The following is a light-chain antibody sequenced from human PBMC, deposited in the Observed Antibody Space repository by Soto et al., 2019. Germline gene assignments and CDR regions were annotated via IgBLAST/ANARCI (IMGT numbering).Light chain of an antibody. V-gene: IGLV2-14*03. CDR3: TSWTTSTTMI. J-gene: IGLJ2*01. Sequence: QPVLTQPASVSGSPGQSITISCTGTSSDIGAYNFVSWYQQHPGKAPKLMLYDVNIRPSGVSNRFSGSKSGNTASLTISGPQAEDEADYYCTSWTTSTTMIFGGGTKLTVL. CDR2: DVN. CDR1: SSDIGAYNF.